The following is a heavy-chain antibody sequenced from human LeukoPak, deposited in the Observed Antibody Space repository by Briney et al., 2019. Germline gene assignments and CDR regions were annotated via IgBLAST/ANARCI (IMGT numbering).Heavy chain of an antibody. D-gene: IGHD3-22*01. CDR1: GGSISSYY. CDR2: ISTSGST. J-gene: IGHJ3*02. V-gene: IGHV4-4*07. Sequence: SETLSLTCTVSGGSISSYYWSWIRQPAGKGLEWIGRISTSGSTNYNPSLKSRVTMSVDTSNNQFSLKLSSVTAADTAVYYCARVSHYYDSSGYYYVRAFDIWGQGTMVTVSS. CDR3: ARVSHYYDSSGYYYVRAFDI.